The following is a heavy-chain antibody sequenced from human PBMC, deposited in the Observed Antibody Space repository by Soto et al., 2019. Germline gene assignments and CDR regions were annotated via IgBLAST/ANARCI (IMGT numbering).Heavy chain of an antibody. CDR2: IYYSGST. CDR1: GGSISSGGYY. J-gene: IGHJ5*02. CDR3: ASFRGLLEWAFIPNWFDP. V-gene: IGHV4-31*03. D-gene: IGHD3-3*01. Sequence: PSETLSLTCTVSGGSISSGGYYWSWIRQHPGKGLEWIGYIYYSGSTYYNPSLKSRVTISVDTSKNQFSLKLSSVTAADTAVYYCASFRGLLEWAFIPNWFDPWGQGTLVTVSS.